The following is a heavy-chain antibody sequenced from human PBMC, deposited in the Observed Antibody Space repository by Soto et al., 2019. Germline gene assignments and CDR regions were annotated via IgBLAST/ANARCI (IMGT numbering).Heavy chain of an antibody. Sequence: QVQLQESGPGLVKPSETLSLTCTVSGGSISSYYWSWIRQPPGKGLEWIGYIYYSGSTKYNSSLKSRVTISVDTSKNQFSLKLRSVTAADTAVYYCARELDGSGSHMGYYFDYWGQGTLVTVSS. CDR2: IYYSGST. J-gene: IGHJ4*02. D-gene: IGHD3-10*01. CDR3: ARELDGSGSHMGYYFDY. CDR1: GGSISSYY. V-gene: IGHV4-59*01.